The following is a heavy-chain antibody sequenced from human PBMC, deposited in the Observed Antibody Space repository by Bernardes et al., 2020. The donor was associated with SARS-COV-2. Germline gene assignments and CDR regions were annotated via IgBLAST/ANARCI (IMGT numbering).Heavy chain of an antibody. CDR3: ARRGQLVDY. CDR2: IYDSGST. V-gene: IGHV4-39*01. J-gene: IGHJ4*02. Sequence: SETLSLTCTVSGGSIRGSSWYWGWIRQSPGKGLEWIGGIYDSGSTYYKPSLRSRVTMSIDTSNNQYSLKMTSVTAADTALYYCARRGQLVDYWGQGTLVTVSS. CDR1: GGSIRGSSWY. D-gene: IGHD6-13*01.